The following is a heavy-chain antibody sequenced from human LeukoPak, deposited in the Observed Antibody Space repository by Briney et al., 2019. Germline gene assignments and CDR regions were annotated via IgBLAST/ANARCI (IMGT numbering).Heavy chain of an antibody. V-gene: IGHV3-21*01. D-gene: IGHD4-23*01. CDR3: ARDYGGSSPFDY. Sequence: GGSLRLSCAASGFTFSSYSMNWVRQAPGKGLEWVSAIFGSGESTFYADSVKGRFTISRDNAKNSLYLQMNSLRAEDTAVYYCARDYGGSSPFDYWGQGTLVTVSS. J-gene: IGHJ4*02. CDR1: GFTFSSYS. CDR2: IFGSGEST.